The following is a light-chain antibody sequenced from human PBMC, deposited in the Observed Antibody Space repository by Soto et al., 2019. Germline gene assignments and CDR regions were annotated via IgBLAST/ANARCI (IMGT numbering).Light chain of an antibody. J-gene: IGKJ5*01. CDR1: QGVTTN. V-gene: IGKV3-15*01. Sequence: IVLTQSPGTLSLSPGERATLSCMAGQGVTTNFAWYQQKSGQSPRLLIYDVSIRATGVPARFSGTGSETDFTLTISGLQSEDSAVYFCQQYNNWPFSFGQGTRLEI. CDR3: QQYNNWPFS. CDR2: DVS.